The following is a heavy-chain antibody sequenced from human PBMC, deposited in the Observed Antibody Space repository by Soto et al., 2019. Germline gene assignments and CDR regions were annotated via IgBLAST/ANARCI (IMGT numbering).Heavy chain of an antibody. V-gene: IGHV3-21*01. D-gene: IGHD1-1*01. CDR1: GFSFSSYT. CDR3: VRGDDRVD. Sequence: EVHLVESGGGLAKPGGSLRLSCVGSGFSFSSYTMTWVRQAPGMGLEYLASISKSSSLTFYADSVRGRFIISRDNARDSLFLQMYSRRAEDTAVYYCVRGDDRVDWGQGTLVTVSS. CDR2: ISKSSSLT. J-gene: IGHJ4*02.